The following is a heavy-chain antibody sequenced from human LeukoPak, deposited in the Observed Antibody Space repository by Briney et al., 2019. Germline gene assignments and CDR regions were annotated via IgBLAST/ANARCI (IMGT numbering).Heavy chain of an antibody. D-gene: IGHD3-10*01. V-gene: IGHV3-30*18. J-gene: IGHJ2*01. Sequence: GGSLRLSCAASGFTFSSYGMHWVRQAPGKGLEWVAVISYDGSNKYYADSVKGRSTISRDNSKNTLYLQMNSLRAEDTAVHYCAKGTYYYGSTESTGSWYFDLWGRGTLVTVSS. CDR3: AKGTYYYGSTESTGSWYFDL. CDR1: GFTFSSYG. CDR2: ISYDGSNK.